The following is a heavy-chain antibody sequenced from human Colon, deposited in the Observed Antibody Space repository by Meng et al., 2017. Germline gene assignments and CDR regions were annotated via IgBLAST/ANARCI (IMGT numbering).Heavy chain of an antibody. Sequence: GGSLRLSCAASGFTFSSYWMHWVRQAPGKGLVWVSRINSDGSSTSYADSVKGRFTISRDNAKNTLYLQMNSLRAEDTAVYYCAREAEMATRKLTYYYGMDVWGQGNTVNGAS. CDR3: AREAEMATRKLTYYYGMDV. D-gene: IGHD5-24*01. CDR2: INSDGSST. CDR1: GFTFSSYW. V-gene: IGHV3-74*01. J-gene: IGHJ6*02.